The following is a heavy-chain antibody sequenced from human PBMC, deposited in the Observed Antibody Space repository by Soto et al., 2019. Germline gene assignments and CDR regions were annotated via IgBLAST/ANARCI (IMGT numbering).Heavy chain of an antibody. V-gene: IGHV3-21*01. J-gene: IGHJ6*02. CDR1: GFTFSSYS. CDR3: ARVTNRYSSYYYYYGMDV. CDR2: ISSSSSYI. D-gene: IGHD6-13*01. Sequence: EVQLVESGGGLVKPGGSLRLSCAASGFTFSSYSMNWVRQAPGKALELVSSISSSSSYIYYADSVKGRFPISRDNAKNSLYLQMNSLRAEDTAVYYCARVTNRYSSYYYYYGMDVWGQGTTVTVSS.